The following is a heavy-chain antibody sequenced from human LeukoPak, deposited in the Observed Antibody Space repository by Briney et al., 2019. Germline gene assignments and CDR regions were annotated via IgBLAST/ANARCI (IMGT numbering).Heavy chain of an antibody. D-gene: IGHD1-7*01. V-gene: IGHV3-53*01. CDR2: IYPVGNT. CDR3: ARGGLELRLAYFDY. J-gene: IGHJ4*02. Sequence: GGSLRLSCVASGFTVSNNYMAWVRQAPGKGLEWVSIIYPVGNTYYADSVKGRFTISRDNSWNTVDLQMNSLRAEDTAVYYCARGGLELRLAYFDYWGQGTLVTVSS. CDR1: GFTVSNNY.